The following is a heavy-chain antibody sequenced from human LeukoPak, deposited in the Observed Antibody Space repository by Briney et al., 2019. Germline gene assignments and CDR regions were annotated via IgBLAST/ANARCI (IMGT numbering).Heavy chain of an antibody. J-gene: IGHJ4*02. D-gene: IGHD6-19*01. CDR3: ARYQSSSGIDY. CDR1: GGSFSGYY. V-gene: IGHV4-34*01. Sequence: SETLSLTCAVYGGSFSGYYWSWIRQPRGKGLEWIGEINHSGSTNYNPSLKSRVTISVDTSKNQFSLKLSSVTAADTAVYYCARYQSSSGIDYWGQGTLVTVSS. CDR2: INHSGST.